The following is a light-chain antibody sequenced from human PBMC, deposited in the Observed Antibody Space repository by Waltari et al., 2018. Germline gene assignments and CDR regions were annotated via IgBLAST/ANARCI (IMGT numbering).Light chain of an antibody. CDR3: QAWHSSAGV. J-gene: IGLJ1*01. CDR1: KLGDKF. V-gene: IGLV3-1*01. CDR2: QDT. Sequence: SYELTQPPSVSVSPGQTASITCSGDKLGDKFASWYHQKPGQSPVLVIYQDTKRPSGIPERVAGSNSGNTATLTISGTQTMDEADYYCQAWHSSAGVFVTGTKVTLL.